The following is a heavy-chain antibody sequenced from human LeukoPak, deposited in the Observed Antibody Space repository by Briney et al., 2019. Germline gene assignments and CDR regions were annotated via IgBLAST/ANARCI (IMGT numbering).Heavy chain of an antibody. CDR1: GFTFSSYS. CDR3: ARDHDYGGNFDY. V-gene: IGHV3-21*04. Sequence: PGGSLRLSCAASGFTFSSYSMNWVRQAPGKGLEWVSSITSSSSYIYYADSVKGRFTSSRDNAKNSLYLQMNSLRAEDTAVYYCARDHDYGGNFDYWGQGTLVTVSS. J-gene: IGHJ4*02. D-gene: IGHD4-23*01. CDR2: ITSSSSYI.